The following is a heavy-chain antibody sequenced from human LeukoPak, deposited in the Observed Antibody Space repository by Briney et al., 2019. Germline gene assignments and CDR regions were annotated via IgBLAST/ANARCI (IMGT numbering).Heavy chain of an antibody. CDR2: ISYDGSNK. CDR1: GFTFSSYA. Sequence: PGGSLRLSCAASGFTFSSYAMHWVRQAPGKGLEWVAVISYDGSNKYYADSVKGRFTISRDNSKNTLYLQMNSLRSDDTAVYYCARAPLRSSEGAFDIWGQGTMVTVSS. CDR3: ARAPLRSSEGAFDI. V-gene: IGHV3-30*04. J-gene: IGHJ3*02.